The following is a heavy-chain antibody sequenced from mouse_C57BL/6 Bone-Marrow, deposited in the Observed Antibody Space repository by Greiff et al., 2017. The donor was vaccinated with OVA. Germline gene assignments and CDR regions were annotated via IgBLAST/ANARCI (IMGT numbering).Heavy chain of an antibody. CDR2: IDPENGDT. V-gene: IGHV14-4*01. CDR3: TTWGYYGSRNY. CDR1: GFNIKDDY. J-gene: IGHJ2*01. D-gene: IGHD1-1*01. Sequence: EVKVVESGAELVRPGASVKLSCTASGFNIKDDYMHWVKQRPEQGLEWIGWIDPENGDTEYASKFQGKATITADTSSNTAYLQLSSLTSEDTAVYYCTTWGYYGSRNYWGQGTTLTVSS.